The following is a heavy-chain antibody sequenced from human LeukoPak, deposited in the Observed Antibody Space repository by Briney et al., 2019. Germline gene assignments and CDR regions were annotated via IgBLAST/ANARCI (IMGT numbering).Heavy chain of an antibody. D-gene: IGHD4-17*01. J-gene: IGHJ4*02. CDR3: ARHDYGDYGVDY. CDR1: GGSISSYY. CDR2: IYYSGST. V-gene: IGHV4-59*08. Sequence: SETLSLTCTVSGGSISSYYWSWIRQPPGKGLEWIGYIYYSGSTNYNPSLKSRVTISVDTSKNQFSLKLSSVTAADTAVYYCARHDYGDYGVDYWGQGTLVTVSS.